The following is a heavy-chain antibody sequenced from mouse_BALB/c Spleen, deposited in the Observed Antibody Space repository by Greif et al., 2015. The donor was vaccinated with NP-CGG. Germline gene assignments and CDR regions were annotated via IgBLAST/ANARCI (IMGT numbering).Heavy chain of an antibody. J-gene: IGHJ4*01. CDR1: GYAFSSYW. CDR2: IYPGDGDT. V-gene: IGHV1-80*01. D-gene: IGHD2-3*01. CDR3: ARYDGYPYYYAKDY. Sequence: VQLQQSGAELVRPGSSVKISCKASGYAFSSYWMNWVKQRPGQGLEWIGQIYPGDGDTNYNGKFKGKATLTADKSSSTAYMQLSSLTSEDSVVYFCARYDGYPYYYAKDYWGQGTSVTVSS.